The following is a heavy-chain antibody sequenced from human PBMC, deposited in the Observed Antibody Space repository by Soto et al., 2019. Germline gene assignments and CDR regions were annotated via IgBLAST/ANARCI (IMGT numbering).Heavy chain of an antibody. CDR2: ISGNGGNT. Sequence: GGSLRLSCSGSGFTFSHHSLYWVRQAPGKGLRYVSTISGNGGNTHYAASVRGRFTISRDNSKNTVFLQMSGLGVADSAVYYCVKVSGYSNGGSCFSYFDYWGQGALVTVSS. D-gene: IGHD2-15*01. CDR3: VKVSGYSNGGSCFSYFDY. V-gene: IGHV3-64D*06. CDR1: GFTFSHHS. J-gene: IGHJ4*02.